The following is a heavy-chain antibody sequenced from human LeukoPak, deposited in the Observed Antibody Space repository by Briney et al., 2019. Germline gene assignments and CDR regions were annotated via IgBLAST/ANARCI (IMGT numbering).Heavy chain of an antibody. CDR1: DGSFSDYY. CDR3: ARKEGGQLVNTRRWFDP. D-gene: IGHD6-13*01. Sequence: SETLSLTCAVSDGSFSDYYWSWIRQSPIKGLEWIGDINHSGSTHCNPSLKSRVTISVDTSKNQFSLRLTSVTAADTAVYYCARKEGGQLVNTRRWFDPWGQGTLVTVSS. J-gene: IGHJ5*02. V-gene: IGHV4-34*01. CDR2: INHSGST.